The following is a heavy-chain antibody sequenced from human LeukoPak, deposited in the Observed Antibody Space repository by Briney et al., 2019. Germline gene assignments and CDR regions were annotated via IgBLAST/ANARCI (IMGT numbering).Heavy chain of an antibody. D-gene: IGHD3-22*01. Sequence: ASVEVSCKASGYTFTSYAMNWVRQAPGQGLEWMGWINTNTGNPTYAQGFTGRFVFSLDTSVSTAYLQISSLKAEDTAVYYCARDSDYYDSSGCFDYWGQGTLVTVSS. J-gene: IGHJ4*02. CDR1: GYTFTSYA. CDR3: ARDSDYYDSSGCFDY. V-gene: IGHV7-4-1*02. CDR2: INTNTGNP.